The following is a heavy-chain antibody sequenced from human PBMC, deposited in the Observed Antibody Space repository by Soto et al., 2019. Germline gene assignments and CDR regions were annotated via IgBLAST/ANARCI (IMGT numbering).Heavy chain of an antibody. CDR1: GGTFSSYA. CDR2: IIPIFGTA. CDR3: VERTTKRDYYYYGMDV. V-gene: IGHV1-69*01. J-gene: IGHJ6*02. Sequence: QVQLVQSGAEVKKPGSSVKVSCKASGGTFSSYAISWVRQAPGQGLEWMGGIIPIFGTANYAQKFQGRVTITADESTSTAYMELSSLRSEDTAVYYCVERTTKRDYYYYGMDVWGQGTTVTVSS. D-gene: IGHD1-1*01.